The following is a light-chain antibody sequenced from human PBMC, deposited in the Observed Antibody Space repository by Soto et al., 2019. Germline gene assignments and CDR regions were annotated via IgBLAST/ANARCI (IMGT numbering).Light chain of an antibody. CDR3: CSYAGYSYV. V-gene: IGLV2-23*01. CDR2: ATS. Sequence: QSALTQPASVSGSPGQSITISCTGTSSDVGNYNLVSWYQQHPGKAPKLIIYATSKRPSGVSNRYSGSKSGNTASLSISGLQAEDEANYYCCSYAGYSYVFGTGTKVTVL. J-gene: IGLJ1*01. CDR1: SSDVGNYNL.